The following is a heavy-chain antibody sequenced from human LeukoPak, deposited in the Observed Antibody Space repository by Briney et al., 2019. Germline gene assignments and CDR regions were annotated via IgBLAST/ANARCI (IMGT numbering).Heavy chain of an antibody. CDR2: INPNSGGT. V-gene: IGHV1-2*02. D-gene: IGHD3-9*01. J-gene: IGHJ4*02. CDR3: AIVDILTGYYKIDY. Sequence: GASVKVSCKASGYTFTGYYMRWVRQAPGQGLEWMGWINPNSGGTNYAQKFQGRVTMTRDTSISTAYMELSRLRSDDTAVYYCAIVDILTGYYKIDYWGQGTLVTVSS. CDR1: GYTFTGYY.